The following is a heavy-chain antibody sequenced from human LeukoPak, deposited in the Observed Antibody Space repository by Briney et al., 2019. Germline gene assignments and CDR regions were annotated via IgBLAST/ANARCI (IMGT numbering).Heavy chain of an antibody. CDR2: ISGSGGST. CDR1: GFTFSSYA. D-gene: IGHD5-12*01. CDR3: AKDRGVATLITFSDY. V-gene: IGHV3-23*01. Sequence: GRSLRLSCAASGFTFSSYAMSWVRQAPGKVLDWVSAISGSGGSTYYADSVKGRFTISRDNCKNTLYLQMNSLRAEDTAVYYCAKDRGVATLITFSDYWGQGTLVTVSS. J-gene: IGHJ4*02.